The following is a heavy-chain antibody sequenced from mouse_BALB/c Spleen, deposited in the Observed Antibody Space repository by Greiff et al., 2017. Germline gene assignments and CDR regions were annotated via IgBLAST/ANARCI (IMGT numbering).Heavy chain of an antibody. D-gene: IGHD2-4*01. V-gene: IGHV1S29*02. J-gene: IGHJ4*01. CDR3: ARYDYDYAMDY. CDR1: GYTFTDYN. Sequence: EVQLQQSGPELVKPGASVKISCKASGYTFTDYNMHWVKQSHGKSLEWIGYIYPYNGGTSYNQKFKSKATLTVDNSSSTAYMELRSLTSEDSAVYYCARYDYDYAMDYWGQGTSVTVSS. CDR2: IYPYNGGT.